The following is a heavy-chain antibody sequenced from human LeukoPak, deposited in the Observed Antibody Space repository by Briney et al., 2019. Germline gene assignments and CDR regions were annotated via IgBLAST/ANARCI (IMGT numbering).Heavy chain of an antibody. CDR1: GFTFSSYW. CDR3: ARDYYSSSWPAFDY. D-gene: IGHD6-13*01. J-gene: IGHJ4*02. CDR2: IKQDGSEK. V-gene: IGHV3-7*01. Sequence: GGSLRLSCAASGFTFSSYWMSWVRQAPGKGLEWVANIKQDGSEKYYVDSVKGRFTISRDNAKNSLYLQMNSLRAEDTAVYYCARDYYSSSWPAFDYWGQGTLVTVSS.